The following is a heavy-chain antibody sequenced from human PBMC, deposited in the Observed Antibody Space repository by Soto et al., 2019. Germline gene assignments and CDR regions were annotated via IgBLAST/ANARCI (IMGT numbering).Heavy chain of an antibody. CDR2: IYYSGST. D-gene: IGHD2-2*01. Sequence: QVQLQESGPGLVKPSQTLSLTCTVSGGSISSGGYYWSWIRQHPGKGLEWIGYIYYSGSTYYNPSLKSRVTISVDTSKNQFSLKLSSVTAADTDVYYCARGGFQLLFSVVGMDVWGKGTTVTVSS. J-gene: IGHJ6*03. CDR1: GGSISSGGYY. V-gene: IGHV4-31*03. CDR3: ARGGFQLLFSVVGMDV.